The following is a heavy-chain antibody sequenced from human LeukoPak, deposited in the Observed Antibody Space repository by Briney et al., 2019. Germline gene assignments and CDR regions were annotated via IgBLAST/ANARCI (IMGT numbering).Heavy chain of an antibody. Sequence: GASVTVSCKASGYTFTGYYMHWVRQAPGQGLEWMGWINPNSGGTNYAQKFQGRVTMTRDTSISTAYMELSRLRSDDTAVYYCARDAIHKDYYDSSGYEDYWGQGTLVTVSS. D-gene: IGHD3-22*01. CDR2: INPNSGGT. V-gene: IGHV1-2*02. J-gene: IGHJ4*02. CDR1: GYTFTGYY. CDR3: ARDAIHKDYYDSSGYEDY.